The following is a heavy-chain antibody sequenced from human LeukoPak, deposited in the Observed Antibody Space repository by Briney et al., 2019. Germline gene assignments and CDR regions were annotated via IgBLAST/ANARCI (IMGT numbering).Heavy chain of an antibody. CDR3: ARAKIASTVIYYYRYV. D-gene: IGHD2-21*02. Sequence: PGGSLSLSCAASGFSFSTYAMHWVRQAPGKGLEWMAVISYYGSNKYYEDSVKGRFTISRDNSKNTLFLQMNSLRAEDTAVYYCARAKIASTVIYYYRYVWGKGATGSVSS. CDR2: ISYYGSNK. J-gene: IGHJ6*03. V-gene: IGHV3-30*04. CDR1: GFSFSTYA.